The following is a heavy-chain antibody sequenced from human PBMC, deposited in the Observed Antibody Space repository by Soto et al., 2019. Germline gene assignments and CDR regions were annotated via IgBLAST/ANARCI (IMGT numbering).Heavy chain of an antibody. CDR2: ISYDGSNK. D-gene: IGHD1-1*01. CDR1: GFTFSSYG. CDR3: AKDYLRGRHYGMDV. J-gene: IGHJ6*02. Sequence: QVQLVESGGGVVQPGRSLRLSCAASGFTFSSYGMHWVRQAPGKGLEWVAVISYDGSNKYYADYVKGRFTISRDNSKNTLYLQMNSMRAEDTAVYYCAKDYLRGRHYGMDVWGQGTTVTVSS. V-gene: IGHV3-30*18.